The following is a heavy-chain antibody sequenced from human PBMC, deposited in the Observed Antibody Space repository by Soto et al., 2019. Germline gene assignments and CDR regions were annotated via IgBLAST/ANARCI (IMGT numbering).Heavy chain of an antibody. Sequence: QVQLVQSGVEVEKPGASVKVSCKASGYTFTSYGVSWVLQAPGQGLEWMGWISAYNGNTNYAQKFQGRVTMTTDTSTSTADMELRSLRSDDTAVYYCARDVPTVTTGGPDYWGQGTLVTVSS. J-gene: IGHJ4*02. V-gene: IGHV1-18*01. CDR1: GYTFTSYG. D-gene: IGHD4-17*01. CDR3: ARDVPTVTTGGPDY. CDR2: ISAYNGNT.